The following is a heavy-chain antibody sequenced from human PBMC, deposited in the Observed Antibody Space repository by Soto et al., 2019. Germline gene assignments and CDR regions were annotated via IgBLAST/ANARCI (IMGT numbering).Heavy chain of an antibody. J-gene: IGHJ6*02. CDR2: IIPIFGTA. CDR3: ARGGIDCISTSCYLFHYGMDV. CDR1: GGTFSSYA. Sequence: QVQLVQSGAEVKKPGSSVKVSCKASGGTFSSYAISWVRQAPGQGLEWMGGIIPIFGTANYAQKFQGRVTITADESTSRAYMELSSLRSEDTAVYYCARGGIDCISTSCYLFHYGMDVWGQGTTVTVSS. V-gene: IGHV1-69*12. D-gene: IGHD2-2*01.